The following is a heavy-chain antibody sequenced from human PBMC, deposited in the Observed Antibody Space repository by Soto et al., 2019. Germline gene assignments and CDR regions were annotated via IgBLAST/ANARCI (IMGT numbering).Heavy chain of an antibody. V-gene: IGHV4-39*01. CDR1: GGSISSSSYY. J-gene: IGHJ5*02. CDR3: ARHAGSGWPKAGWFDP. CDR2: IYYSGST. D-gene: IGHD6-19*01. Sequence: SETLSLTCTVSGGSISSSSYYWGWIRQPPGKGLEWIGSIYYSGSTYYNPSLKSRVTISVDTSKNQFSLKLSSVTAADTAVYYRARHAGSGWPKAGWFDPWGQGTLVTVSS.